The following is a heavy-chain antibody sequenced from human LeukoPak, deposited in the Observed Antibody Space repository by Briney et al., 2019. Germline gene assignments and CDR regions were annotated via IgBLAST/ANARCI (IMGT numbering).Heavy chain of an antibody. CDR2: ISSSGSTI. Sequence: KSGGSLRLSCAASGFTFSDYYMSWIRQAPGKGLEWVSYISSSGSTIYYADSVKGRFTISRYNAKNSLYLQMNSLRAEDTAVYYCASSFGPAASDVWGKGTTVTVSS. CDR3: ASSFGPAASDV. CDR1: GFTFSDYY. D-gene: IGHD2-2*01. J-gene: IGHJ6*04. V-gene: IGHV3-11*01.